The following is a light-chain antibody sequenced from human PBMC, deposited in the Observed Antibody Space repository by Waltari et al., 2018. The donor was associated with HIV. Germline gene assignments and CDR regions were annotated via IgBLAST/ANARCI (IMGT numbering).Light chain of an antibody. V-gene: IGLV10-54*01. CDR1: SNNVGNQG. CDR2: RNN. J-gene: IGLJ3*02. Sequence: QAGLTQPPSVSKGLRQTATLTCTGNSNNVGNQGAACLQQHRGHPPKLLSYRNNNRPSGISERLSASRSGNTASLTITGLQPEDEADYYCSAWDSSLSAWVFGGGTKLTVL. CDR3: SAWDSSLSAWV.